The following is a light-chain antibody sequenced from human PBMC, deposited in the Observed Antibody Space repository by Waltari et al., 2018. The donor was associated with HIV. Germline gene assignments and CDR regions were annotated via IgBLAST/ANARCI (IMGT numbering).Light chain of an antibody. V-gene: IGKV4-1*01. CDR3: QQEYSTPFT. CDR2: WGS. J-gene: IGKJ3*01. Sequence: DIVMTQSPGSLGMSLGESATIQCRASQSVLYTSNHKNYLAWYQQKPGQPPKAILYWGSTRKAGVPDRFGGSGSGTNFSLTINSRQAYDVSDYFCQQEYSTPFTFGPGTKVDI. CDR1: QSVLYTSNHKNY.